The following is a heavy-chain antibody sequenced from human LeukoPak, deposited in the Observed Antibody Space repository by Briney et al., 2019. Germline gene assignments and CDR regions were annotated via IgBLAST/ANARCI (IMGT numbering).Heavy chain of an antibody. CDR1: GGSISSSSYY. CDR3: ARGPKQSGYYYYRIEGWLPYYFDY. CDR2: IYYSGST. V-gene: IGHV4-39*07. Sequence: PSETLSLTCTVSGGSISSSSYYWGWIRQPPGKGLEWIGSIYYSGSTYYNPSLKSRVTISVDTSKNQFSLKLSSVTAADTAVYYCARGPKQSGYYYYRIEGWLPYYFDYWGQGTLVTVSS. D-gene: IGHD3-22*01. J-gene: IGHJ4*02.